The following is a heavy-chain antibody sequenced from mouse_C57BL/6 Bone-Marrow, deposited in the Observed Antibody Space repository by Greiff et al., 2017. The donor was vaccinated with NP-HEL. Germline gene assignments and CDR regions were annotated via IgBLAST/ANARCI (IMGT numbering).Heavy chain of an antibody. Sequence: VQVVESGAELAKPGASVKLSCKASGYTFTSYWMHWVKQRPGQGLEWIGYINPSSGYTKYNQKFKDKATLTADKSSSTAYMQLSSLTYEDSAVYYCAHYYGRPYFDYWGQGTTLTVSS. J-gene: IGHJ2*01. CDR1: GYTFTSYW. V-gene: IGHV1-7*01. CDR3: AHYYGRPYFDY. D-gene: IGHD1-1*01. CDR2: INPSSGYT.